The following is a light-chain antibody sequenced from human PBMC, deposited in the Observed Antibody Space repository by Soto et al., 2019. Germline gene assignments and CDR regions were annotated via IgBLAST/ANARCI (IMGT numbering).Light chain of an antibody. CDR1: SGSVSNSYF. CDR2: NTN. V-gene: IGLV8-61*01. Sequence: QTVVTQEPSFSVSPGGTVTLTCTLSSGSVSNSYFPSWYQQTPGQAPRTLIYNTNSRSSGVPDRFSASILGNKAALTITGAQADDESDYYCALFMGGGISLFGGGTKVTAL. J-gene: IGLJ3*02. CDR3: ALFMGGGISL.